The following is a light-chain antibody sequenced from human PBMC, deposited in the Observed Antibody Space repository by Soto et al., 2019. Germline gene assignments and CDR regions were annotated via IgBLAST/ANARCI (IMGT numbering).Light chain of an antibody. Sequence: QSALTQPASVSGSPGQSITISCTGTSSDIGGYNYVSWYQQHPDKAPKLIIYEVSNRPSGVSDRFSASKSGNTASLTISGLQAEDEADYYCTSHASTSTLVVFGGGTQLTVL. CDR2: EVS. CDR3: TSHASTSTLVV. CDR1: SSDIGGYNY. V-gene: IGLV2-14*01. J-gene: IGLJ2*01.